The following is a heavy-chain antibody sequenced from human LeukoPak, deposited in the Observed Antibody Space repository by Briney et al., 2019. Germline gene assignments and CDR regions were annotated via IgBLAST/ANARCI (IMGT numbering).Heavy chain of an antibody. Sequence: SETLSLTCAVYGGSFSGYYWSWIRQPPGKGLEWIGGINHSGSTNYNPSLKSRVTISVDTSKNQFSLKLSSVTAADTAVYYCVRAGQLLGDFDFWGQGSLVTVSS. CDR2: INHSGST. CDR1: GGSFSGYY. CDR3: VRAGQLLGDFDF. D-gene: IGHD2-2*01. V-gene: IGHV4-34*01. J-gene: IGHJ4*02.